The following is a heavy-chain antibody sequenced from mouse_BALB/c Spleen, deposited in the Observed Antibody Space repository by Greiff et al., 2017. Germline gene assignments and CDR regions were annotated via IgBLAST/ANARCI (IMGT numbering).Heavy chain of an antibody. D-gene: IGHD1-2*01. V-gene: IGHV5-12-2*01. CDR1: GFTFSSYT. J-gene: IGHJ4*01. CDR2: ISNGGGST. CDR3: ARQKGTATYAMDY. Sequence: EVHLVESGGGLVQPGGSLKLSCAASGFTFSSYTMSWVRQTPEKRLEWVAYISNGGGSTYYPDTVKGRFTISRDNAKNTLYLQMSSLKSEDTAMYYCARQKGTATYAMDYWGQGTSVTVSS.